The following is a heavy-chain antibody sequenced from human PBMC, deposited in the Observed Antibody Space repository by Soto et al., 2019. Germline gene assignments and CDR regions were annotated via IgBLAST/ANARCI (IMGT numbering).Heavy chain of an antibody. CDR3: AKPMIGHCSGGSCYTTGYYYYYGMDV. D-gene: IGHD2-15*01. Sequence: GGSLRLPCAASGFTFSSYAMSWVRQAPGKGLEWVSAISGSGGSTYYADSVKGRFTISRDNSKNTLYLQMNSLRAEDTAVYYYAKPMIGHCSGGSCYTTGYYYYYGMDVWGQGTTVTVSS. CDR1: GFTFSSYA. J-gene: IGHJ6*02. CDR2: ISGSGGST. V-gene: IGHV3-23*01.